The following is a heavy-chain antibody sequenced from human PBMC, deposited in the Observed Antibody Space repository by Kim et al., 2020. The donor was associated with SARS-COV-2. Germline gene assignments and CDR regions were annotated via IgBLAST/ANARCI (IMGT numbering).Heavy chain of an antibody. Sequence: GGSLRLSCAASGFSFKDYSMNWVRQLPGRGLEWVANINLDGSRIYYIDSVKGRFTISRDNAKNSLYLQMNSLRVEDTAVYYCVRGIDYWGRGTLVTVSS. CDR1: GFSFKDYS. V-gene: IGHV3-7*01. J-gene: IGHJ4*02. CDR3: VRGIDY. CDR2: INLDGSRI.